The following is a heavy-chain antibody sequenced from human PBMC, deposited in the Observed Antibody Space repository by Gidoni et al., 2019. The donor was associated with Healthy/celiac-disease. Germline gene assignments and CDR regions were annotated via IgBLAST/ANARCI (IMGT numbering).Heavy chain of an antibody. Sequence: QVQLVESGGGVVQPGRSLRLSCAASGFTFSSYGMHWVRQAPGKGLEWVAVIWYDGSNKYYADSVKGRFTISRDNSKNTLYLQMNSLRAEDTAVYYCARESYDLRYFDYWGQGTLVTVSS. CDR3: ARESYDLRYFDY. D-gene: IGHD3-22*01. CDR1: GFTFSSYG. CDR2: IWYDGSNK. V-gene: IGHV3-33*01. J-gene: IGHJ4*02.